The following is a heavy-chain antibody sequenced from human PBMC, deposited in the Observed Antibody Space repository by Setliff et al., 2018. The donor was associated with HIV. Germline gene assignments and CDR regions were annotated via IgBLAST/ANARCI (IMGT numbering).Heavy chain of an antibody. CDR1: GISVSGNY. CDR2: IYSGVTT. J-gene: IGHJ5*02. CDR3: TRGQDYHDGSGYYP. Sequence: GGSLRLSCVASGISVSGNYMSRVRQAPGKGLEWVSVIYSGVTTHYADSVKGRFTISRDISKNTLYLQMNSLRSEDTAVYYCTRGQDYHDGSGYYPWGQGTLVTVSS. D-gene: IGHD3-22*01. V-gene: IGHV3-66*02.